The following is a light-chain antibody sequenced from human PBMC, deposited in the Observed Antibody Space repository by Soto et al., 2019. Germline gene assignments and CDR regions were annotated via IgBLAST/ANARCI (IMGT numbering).Light chain of an antibody. CDR1: KIGSKI. J-gene: IGLJ3*02. CDR3: AAWDDSLNGRV. Sequence: SYELTQPPSVSVAPGQTARITCGGDKIGSKIVHWYKQRPGQAPVAVVFDATDRPSGIPDRISGSKSGTSASLAISGLQSEDEATYYCAAWDDSLNGRVFGGGTKLTVL. CDR2: DAT. V-gene: IGLV3-21*02.